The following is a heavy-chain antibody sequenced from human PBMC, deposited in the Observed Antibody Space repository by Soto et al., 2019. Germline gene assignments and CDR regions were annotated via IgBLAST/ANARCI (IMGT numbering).Heavy chain of an antibody. CDR1: GFTFSSYW. J-gene: IGHJ6*02. CDR3: ARDRLYYYGMDV. V-gene: IGHV3-7*01. Sequence: GESLKISCAASGFTFSSYWMSWVRQAPGKGLEWVANIKQDGSEKYYVDSVKGRFTISRDNAKNSLYLQMNSLRAEDTAVYYCARDRLYYYGMDVWGQGTTVTVSS. CDR2: IKQDGSEK.